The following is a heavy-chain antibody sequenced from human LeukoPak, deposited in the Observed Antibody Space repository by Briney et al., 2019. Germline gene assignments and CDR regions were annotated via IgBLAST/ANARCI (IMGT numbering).Heavy chain of an antibody. J-gene: IGHJ4*02. CDR2: ISGSGGST. Sequence: GGSLRLSCAASGFSVSRNYMNWVRQAPGKGLEWVSAISGSGGSTYYADSVKGRFTISRDNSKNTLYLQMNSLRAEDTAVYYCARERGGYYGRGFDYWGQGTLVTVSS. CDR1: GFSVSRNY. CDR3: ARERGGYYGRGFDY. D-gene: IGHD3-22*01. V-gene: IGHV3-23*01.